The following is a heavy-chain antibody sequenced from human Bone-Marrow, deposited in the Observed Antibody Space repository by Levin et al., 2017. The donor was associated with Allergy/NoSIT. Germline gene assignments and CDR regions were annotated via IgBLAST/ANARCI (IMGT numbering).Heavy chain of an antibody. V-gene: IGHV3-21*01. CDR3: ARDPPTVTTSLDYYYGMDV. CDR2: ISSSSSYI. J-gene: IGHJ6*02. D-gene: IGHD4-17*01. CDR1: GFTFSSYS. Sequence: GGSLRLSCAASGFTFSSYSMNWVRQAPGKGLEWVSSISSSSSYIYYADSVKGRFTISRDNAKNSLYLQMNSLRAEDTAVYYCARDPPTVTTSLDYYYGMDVWGQGTTVTVSS.